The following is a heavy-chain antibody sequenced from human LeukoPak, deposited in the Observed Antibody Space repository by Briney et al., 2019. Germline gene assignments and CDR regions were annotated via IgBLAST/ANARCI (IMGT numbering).Heavy chain of an antibody. D-gene: IGHD5-18*01. V-gene: IGHV4-34*01. J-gene: IGHJ4*02. CDR2: INHSGST. CDR1: GGSFSGYY. Sequence: SETLSLTCAVYGGSFSGYYWSWIRQPPGEGLEWIGEINHSGSTNYNPSLKSRVTMSVDTSKNQFSLKLSSVTAADTAVYYCARGGLSGYSYGYYSDYWGQGTLVTVSS. CDR3: ARGGLSGYSYGYYSDY.